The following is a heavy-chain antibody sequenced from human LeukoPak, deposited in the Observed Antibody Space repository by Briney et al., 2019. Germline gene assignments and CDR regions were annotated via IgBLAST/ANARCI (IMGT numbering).Heavy chain of an antibody. Sequence: PSQTLSLTCAVSGGSIGSGGYSWSWIRQPPGKGLEWIGYIYHSGSTYYNPSLKSRVTISVDRSKNQFSLKLSSVTAADTAVYYCARGAAAATLDYWGQGTLVTVSS. CDR1: GGSIGSGGYS. J-gene: IGHJ4*02. D-gene: IGHD6-13*01. CDR3: ARGAAAATLDY. CDR2: IYHSGST. V-gene: IGHV4-30-2*01.